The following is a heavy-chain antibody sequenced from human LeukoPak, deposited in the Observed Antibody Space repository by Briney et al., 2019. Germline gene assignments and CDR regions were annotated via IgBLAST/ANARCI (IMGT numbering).Heavy chain of an antibody. J-gene: IGHJ4*02. Sequence: GGSLRLSCEASEFTFSSYGMHWVRQPPGKGLEWVAVISYDGSNKYYADSVKGRFTISRDNSKNTLYLQMNSLRAEDTAVYYCAKGDLGIAVAGTFDYWGQGTLVTVSS. CDR3: AKGDLGIAVAGTFDY. CDR1: EFTFSSYG. V-gene: IGHV3-30*19. D-gene: IGHD6-19*01. CDR2: ISYDGSNK.